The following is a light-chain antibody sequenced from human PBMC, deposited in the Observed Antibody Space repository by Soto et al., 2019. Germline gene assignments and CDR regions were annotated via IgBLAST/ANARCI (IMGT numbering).Light chain of an antibody. J-gene: IGLJ2*01. CDR1: RSNIGNNG. CDR2: HDD. CDR3: AAWDDSLSGVI. Sequence: QSVLTQPTSLSEAPGQTVTISCSGARSNIGNNGVNWYQQLPGKAPKLLIYHDDLMSSGVSDRFSGSKSGTSASLAISGLQSGDAADYYCAAWDDSLSGVIFGGGTKLTVL. V-gene: IGLV1-36*01.